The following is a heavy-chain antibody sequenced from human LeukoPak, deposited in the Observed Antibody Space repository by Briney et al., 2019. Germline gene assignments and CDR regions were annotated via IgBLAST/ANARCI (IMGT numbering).Heavy chain of an antibody. CDR2: MNPNSGNT. Sequence: ASVKVSCKASGYTFTSYDINWVRQATGQGLEWMGWMNPNSGNTGYAQKFQGRVTMTRNTSISTAYMELSSLRSEDTAVYYCARRIFGVVIMGYWSQGTLVTVSS. J-gene: IGHJ4*02. CDR1: GYTFTSYD. V-gene: IGHV1-8*01. CDR3: ARRIFGVVIMGY. D-gene: IGHD3-3*01.